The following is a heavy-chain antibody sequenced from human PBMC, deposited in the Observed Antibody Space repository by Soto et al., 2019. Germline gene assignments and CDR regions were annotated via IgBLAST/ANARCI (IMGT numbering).Heavy chain of an antibody. V-gene: IGHV4-34*01. CDR1: GGSFSGYY. J-gene: IGHJ5*02. CDR3: ARGAYGSGSYFAYWFDP. CDR2: INHSGST. Sequence: ETLSLTCAVYGGSFSGYYWSWIRQPPGKGLEWIGEINHSGSTNYNPSLKSRVTISVDTSKNQFSLKLSSVTAADTAVYYCARGAYGSGSYFAYWFDPWGQGTLVTVSS. D-gene: IGHD3-10*01.